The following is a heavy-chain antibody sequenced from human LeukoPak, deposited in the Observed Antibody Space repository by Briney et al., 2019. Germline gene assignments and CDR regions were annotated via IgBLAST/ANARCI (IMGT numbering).Heavy chain of an antibody. D-gene: IGHD3-10*01. CDR1: GFTFSSYA. Sequence: GGSLRLSCAASGFTFSSYAMSWVRQAPGKGLEWVSAISGSGGSTYYADSVKGRFTISRDNSKNTLHLQMNSLRAEDTAVYYCAKDYYPHRYFDYWGQGTLVTVSS. CDR3: AKDYYPHRYFDY. CDR2: ISGSGGST. J-gene: IGHJ4*02. V-gene: IGHV3-23*01.